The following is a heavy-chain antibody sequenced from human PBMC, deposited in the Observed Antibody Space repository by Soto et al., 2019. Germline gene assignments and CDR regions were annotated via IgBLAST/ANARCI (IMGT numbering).Heavy chain of an antibody. CDR3: ARGGDPDYSATEGTNWFDP. J-gene: IGHJ5*02. V-gene: IGHV4-34*01. CDR1: GVSFSRYY. Sequence: SETLSLTCAVYGVSFSRYYWNWLRQPPGKGLEWIGEINHSGSTNYNPYLKSRVTISVDTSKNQFSLKLSSVTAADTAVYYCARGGDPDYSATEGTNWFDPWGQGTLVTVS. CDR2: INHSGST. D-gene: IGHD4-4*01.